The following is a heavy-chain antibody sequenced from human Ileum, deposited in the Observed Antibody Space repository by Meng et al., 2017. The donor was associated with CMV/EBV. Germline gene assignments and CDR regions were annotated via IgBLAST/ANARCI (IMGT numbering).Heavy chain of an antibody. CDR3: ARGKLGIDY. CDR1: GSSFSNSW. V-gene: IGHV3-7*01. J-gene: IGHJ4*02. D-gene: IGHD7-27*01. CDR2: TNEDGSDK. Sequence: GGSLRLSCAASGSSFSNSWMIWVRRAPGKGLEWVAKTNEDGSDKYYVDSVKGRFTIFRDNAKNSVYLQMNSLRAEDTAVYYCARGKLGIDYWGQGTLVTVSS.